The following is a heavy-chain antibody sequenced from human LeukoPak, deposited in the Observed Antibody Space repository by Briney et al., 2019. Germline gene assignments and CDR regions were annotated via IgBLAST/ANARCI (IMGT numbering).Heavy chain of an antibody. CDR3: ARVITVYNNYEEVAEYFQH. J-gene: IGHJ1*01. CDR1: GFTFSSYS. CDR2: ISSSSSYI. D-gene: IGHD4-11*01. V-gene: IGHV3-21*01. Sequence: GGSLRLSCAASGFTFSSYSMNWVRQAPGKGLEWVSSISSSSSYIYYADSVKGRFTISRDNAKNSLYLQMNSLRAEDTAVYYCARVITVYNNYEEVAEYFQHWGQGTLVTVSS.